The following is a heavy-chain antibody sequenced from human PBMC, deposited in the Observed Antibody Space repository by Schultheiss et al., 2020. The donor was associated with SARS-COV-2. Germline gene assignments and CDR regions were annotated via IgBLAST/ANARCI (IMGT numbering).Heavy chain of an antibody. CDR2: IIPIFGTA. CDR1: GGTFSSYA. D-gene: IGHD2-21*02. V-gene: IGHV1-69*13. Sequence: SVKVSCKASGGTFSSYAISWVRQAPGQRLEWMGGIIPIFGTANYAQKFQGRVTITADESTSTAYMELSSLRSEDTAVYYCARDGGGDCYDNCYYYYGMDVWGQGTTVTVSS. J-gene: IGHJ6*02. CDR3: ARDGGGDCYDNCYYYYGMDV.